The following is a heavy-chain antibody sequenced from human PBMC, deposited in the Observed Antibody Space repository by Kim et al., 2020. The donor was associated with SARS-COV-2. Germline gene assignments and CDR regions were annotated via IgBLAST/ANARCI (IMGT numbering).Heavy chain of an antibody. J-gene: IGHJ4*01. D-gene: IGHD3-22*01. CDR2: VWYDGNKK. CDR3: ARDADSSGRYVSFDY. V-gene: IGHV3-33*01. Sequence: GGSLRLSCAASGFTFSNFGMHWVRQAPDKGLEWVAVVWYDGNKKYYADSVKGRFTVSKDNSKKTVYLQMDSLRAEDTAVYYCARDADSSGRYVSFDYW. CDR1: GFTFSNFG.